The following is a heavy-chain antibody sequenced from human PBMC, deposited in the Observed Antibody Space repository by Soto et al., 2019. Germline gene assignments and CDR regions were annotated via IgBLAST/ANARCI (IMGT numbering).Heavy chain of an antibody. CDR3: ARHPQRFLEWLWVGSDY. D-gene: IGHD3-3*01. CDR2: IYPGDSDT. J-gene: IGHJ4*02. Sequence: PGESLKISCKGSGYSFTSYWIGWVRQMPGKGLEWMGIIYPGDSDTRYSPSFQGQVTISADKSISTAYLQWSSLKASDTAMYYCARHPQRFLEWLWVGSDYWSQGTLVTVSS. V-gene: IGHV5-51*01. CDR1: GYSFTSYW.